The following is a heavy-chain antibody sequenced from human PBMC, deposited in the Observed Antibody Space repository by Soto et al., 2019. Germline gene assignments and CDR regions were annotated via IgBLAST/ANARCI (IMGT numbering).Heavy chain of an antibody. Sequence: ASVKVSCKASGYTFTDYYMHWVRQAPGQGLEWMGWINPNGGVTNYEQKFQGWVTMTRDTSISTASMELSRLRSDDTAVYYCARGPRVLAPINSCFEHWGQGTLVTVSS. CDR3: ARGPRVLAPINSCFEH. CDR2: INPNGGVT. J-gene: IGHJ4*02. CDR1: GYTFTDYY. D-gene: IGHD6-13*01. V-gene: IGHV1-2*04.